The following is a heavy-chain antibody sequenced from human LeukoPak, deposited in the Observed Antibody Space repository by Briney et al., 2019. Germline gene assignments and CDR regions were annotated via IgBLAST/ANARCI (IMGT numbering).Heavy chain of an antibody. CDR2: IHNSGGT. CDR3: ARAGDDDY. V-gene: IGHV4-30-4*01. J-gene: IGHJ4*02. D-gene: IGHD3-10*01. Sequence: SETLSLTCTVSGGSINNDDSYWSWIRQPPGKGLEWIGYIHNSGGTYYSPSLRSRVFISMDMSKNQFSLKLSSVTAADTAVYYCARAGDDDYWGQGTLVTVSS. CDR1: GGSINNDDSY.